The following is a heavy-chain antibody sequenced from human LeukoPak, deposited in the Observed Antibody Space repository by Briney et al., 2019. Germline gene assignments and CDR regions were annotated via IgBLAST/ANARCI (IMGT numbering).Heavy chain of an antibody. CDR2: IYHSGST. V-gene: IGHV4-30-2*01. CDR1: GGSISSGGYS. J-gene: IGHJ4*02. Sequence: PSQTLSLTCAVSGGSISSGGYSWSWIRQPPGKGLEWIGYIYHSGSTYYNPSLKSRVTISVDRSKNQFSLKLSSVTAADTAVYYCARRSGFGELSVDYWGQGTLVTVSS. CDR3: ARRSGFGELSVDY. D-gene: IGHD3-10*01.